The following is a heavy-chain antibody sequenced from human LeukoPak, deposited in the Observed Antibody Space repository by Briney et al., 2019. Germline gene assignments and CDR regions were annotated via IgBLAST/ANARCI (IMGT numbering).Heavy chain of an antibody. D-gene: IGHD6-13*01. CDR2: VYPGDSDT. J-gene: IGHJ4*02. CDR1: GYSFTSYW. Sequence: GESLKISCKGSGYSFTSYWIGWVRQMPGKGLEWMGIVYPGDSDTRYSPSFQGQVTISADKSISTAYLQWSSLKASDTAMYYCARLLAFEPLKIAAAGTIDYWGQGTLVTVSS. V-gene: IGHV5-51*01. CDR3: ARLLAFEPLKIAAAGTIDY.